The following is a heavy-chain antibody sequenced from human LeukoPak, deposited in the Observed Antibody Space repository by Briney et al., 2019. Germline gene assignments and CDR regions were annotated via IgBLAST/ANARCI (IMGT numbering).Heavy chain of an antibody. D-gene: IGHD3-22*01. CDR2: ISGSGGST. Sequence: GGSLRLSCAASGFTFSSYAMSWVRQAPGEGLEWVSAISGSGGSTYYADSVKGRFTISRDNSKNTLYLQMNSLRAEDTAVYYCAKDLDSSGYSSDYWGQGTLVTVSS. CDR3: AKDLDSSGYSSDY. CDR1: GFTFSSYA. V-gene: IGHV3-23*01. J-gene: IGHJ4*02.